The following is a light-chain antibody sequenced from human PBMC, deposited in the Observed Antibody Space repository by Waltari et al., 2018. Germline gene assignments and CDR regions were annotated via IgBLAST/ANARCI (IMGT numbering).Light chain of an antibody. Sequence: EIVLTQSPATRSLSPAESATLSCRASQSVSSYLAWYQQKPGQAPRLLIYDASNRATGIPARFSGSGSGTDFTLTISSLEPEDFAVYYCQQRSNWPPKWTFGQGTKVEIK. V-gene: IGKV3-11*01. CDR2: DAS. J-gene: IGKJ1*01. CDR1: QSVSSY. CDR3: QQRSNWPPKWT.